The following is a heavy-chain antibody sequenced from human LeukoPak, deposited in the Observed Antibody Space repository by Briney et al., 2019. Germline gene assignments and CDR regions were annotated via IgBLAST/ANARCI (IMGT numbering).Heavy chain of an antibody. CDR3: ARDSVYYDSSGYYSTELYFDY. Sequence: SETLSLTCTVSGGSVSSGSYYWSWIRQPPGTGLEWIGYIYYSGSTNYNPSLKSRVTISVDTSKNQFSLKLSSVTAADTAVYYCARDSVYYDSSGYYSTELYFDYWGQGTLVTVSS. D-gene: IGHD3-22*01. CDR2: IYYSGST. J-gene: IGHJ4*02. V-gene: IGHV4-61*01. CDR1: GGSVSSGSYY.